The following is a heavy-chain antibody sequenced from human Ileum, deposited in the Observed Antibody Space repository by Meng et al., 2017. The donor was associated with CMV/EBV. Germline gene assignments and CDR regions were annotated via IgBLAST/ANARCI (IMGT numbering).Heavy chain of an antibody. D-gene: IGHD3-16*01. CDR1: GVSVSNGYYY. CDR2: ISNSGTT. V-gene: IGHV4-61*01. CDR3: ARVRGGLGPGATTNWFDP. Sequence: SETLSPTCTVLGVSVSNGYYYWSWIRQPPGKGLEWIGYISNSGTTNYNPSLKSRVTISVDTSKNLFSLSLISVTAADTALYYCARVRGGLGPGATTNWFDPWGQGTQVTVSS. J-gene: IGHJ5*02.